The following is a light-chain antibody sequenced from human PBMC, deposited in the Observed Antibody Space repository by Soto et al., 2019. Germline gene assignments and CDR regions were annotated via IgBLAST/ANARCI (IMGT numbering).Light chain of an antibody. V-gene: IGLV2-14*01. CDR3: SSYTSSRLYV. Sequence: QSALTQPASVSGSPGQSITISCTGTSSDVGGYNYVSWYQQHPGKAPKLMIYDVSNRPSGVSKRFSGSKSGNTASLTISGLQADDEADYYCSSYTSSRLYVFGTGTKLTVL. J-gene: IGLJ1*01. CDR1: SSDVGGYNY. CDR2: DVS.